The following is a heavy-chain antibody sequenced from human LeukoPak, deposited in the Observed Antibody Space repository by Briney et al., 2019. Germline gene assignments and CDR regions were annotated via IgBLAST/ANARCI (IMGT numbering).Heavy chain of an antibody. Sequence: SETLSLTCTVSGGSISSSSYYWGWIRQPPGKGLEWIGSIYYSVSTYYNPSLKSQVTISVDTSKNQFSLKLSSVTAADTAVYYCARHRTDYYYYGMDVWGQGTTVTVSS. J-gene: IGHJ6*02. CDR2: IYYSVST. CDR1: GGSISSSSYY. V-gene: IGHV4-39*01. CDR3: ARHRTDYYYYGMDV.